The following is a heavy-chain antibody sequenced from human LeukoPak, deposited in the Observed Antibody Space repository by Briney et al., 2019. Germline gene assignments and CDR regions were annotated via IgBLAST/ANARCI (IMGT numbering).Heavy chain of an antibody. Sequence: GGSLRLSCAASGFTFSSYGMSWVRQAPGKGLEWVSAISGSGGSTYYADSVKGRFTISRDNSKNTLYLQMNSLRAEDTAVYYCAKGFTSGWEFDYWGQGTLVTVSS. D-gene: IGHD6-19*01. J-gene: IGHJ4*02. CDR2: ISGSGGST. CDR3: AKGFTSGWEFDY. CDR1: GFTFSSYG. V-gene: IGHV3-23*01.